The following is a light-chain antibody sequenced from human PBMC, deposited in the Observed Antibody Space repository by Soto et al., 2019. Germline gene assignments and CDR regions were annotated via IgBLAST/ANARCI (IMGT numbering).Light chain of an antibody. Sequence: QSALTQPAAVSGSPGQSITISCTGTSSDLGTYDYVSWYQQYPGKAPKLLIYDVSVRPSGVSDRFSGSKSGNTASLTISGLQAEDEADFYCSAHTTTNTRVFGTGTKVTVL. CDR3: SAHTTTNTRV. V-gene: IGLV2-14*01. J-gene: IGLJ1*01. CDR1: SSDLGTYDY. CDR2: DVS.